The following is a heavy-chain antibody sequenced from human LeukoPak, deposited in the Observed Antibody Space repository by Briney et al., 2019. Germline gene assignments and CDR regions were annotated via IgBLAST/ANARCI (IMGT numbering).Heavy chain of an antibody. Sequence: ASVKVSCKASGYTFTGYYMHWVRQAPGQGLEWMGWINPNSGGTNYAQKFQGRVTMTRDTSISTAYMELSRLRSDDTAVYYCARGPLKICSSTSCPNPYYYYYMDVWGKGTTVTVSS. V-gene: IGHV1-2*02. J-gene: IGHJ6*03. CDR3: ARGPLKICSSTSCPNPYYYYYMDV. D-gene: IGHD2-2*01. CDR1: GYTFTGYY. CDR2: INPNSGGT.